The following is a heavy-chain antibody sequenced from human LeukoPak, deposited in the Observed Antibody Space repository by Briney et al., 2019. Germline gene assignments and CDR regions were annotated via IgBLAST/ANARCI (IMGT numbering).Heavy chain of an antibody. D-gene: IGHD6-19*01. J-gene: IGHJ2*01. CDR3: ARFHSGPSGWYVLWYFDL. CDR2: IYNSENT. Sequence: SETLSLTCTVSGGSVSSYYWSWIRQPPGKGLEWIGYIYNSENTKYNSSLQSRVTMSVDTSKNQFFLKLSSVTAADTAVYYCARFHSGPSGWYVLWYFDLWGRGTQVTVSS. V-gene: IGHV4-4*09. CDR1: GGSVSSYY.